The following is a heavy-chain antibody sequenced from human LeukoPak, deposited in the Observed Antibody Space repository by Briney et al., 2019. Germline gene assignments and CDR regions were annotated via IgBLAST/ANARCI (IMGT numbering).Heavy chain of an antibody. Sequence: RGSLRLSCAASGFTFSDYSMNWVRQAPGKGLEWVASISIVSTYTFYPESLKGRISISRDNAKNSLILQMSSLRADDTAVYYCTRDGSGFYYYYYMDVWGKGTTVTVSS. CDR1: GFTFSDYS. CDR3: TRDGSGFYYYYYMDV. V-gene: IGHV3-21*01. CDR2: ISIVSTYT. J-gene: IGHJ6*03. D-gene: IGHD6-25*01.